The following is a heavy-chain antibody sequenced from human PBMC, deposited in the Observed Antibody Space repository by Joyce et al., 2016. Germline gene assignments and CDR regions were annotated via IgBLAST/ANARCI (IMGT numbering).Heavy chain of an antibody. CDR3: ARGGRLNAFDI. CDR2: ISAGGDDT. CDR1: GFTFSGSS. V-gene: IGHV3-23*01. Sequence: EVQLLESGGGLVQPGESLRLSCAASGFTFSGSSMSWVRQAPGKGLEWVSSISAGGDDTVYTDSGKGRFTISRDNSRNTLYLQMHSLRAEDTAVYYCARGGRLNAFDIWGQGTMVTVSP. J-gene: IGHJ3*02.